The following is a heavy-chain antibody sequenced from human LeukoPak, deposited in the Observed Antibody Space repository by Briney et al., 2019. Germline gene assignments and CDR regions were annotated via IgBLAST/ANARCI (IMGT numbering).Heavy chain of an antibody. J-gene: IGHJ4*02. V-gene: IGHV1-18*01. CDR1: GYTFTSYG. CDR2: ISDYNGNT. CDR3: ARDSFYYDSSGTFDY. D-gene: IGHD3-22*01. Sequence: ASVKVSCKAFGYTFTSYGISWVRQAPGRGLEWMGWISDYNGNTNYAQKLQGRVTMTTDTSTSTAYMELRSLRSDDTAVYYCARDSFYYDSSGTFDYWGQGTLVTVSS.